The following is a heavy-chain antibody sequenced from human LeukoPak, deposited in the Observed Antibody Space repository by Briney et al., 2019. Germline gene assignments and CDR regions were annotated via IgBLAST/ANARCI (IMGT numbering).Heavy chain of an antibody. CDR3: ARDHCSSTSCYPAPLIDY. CDR2: ISSSSSYI. CDR1: GFTFSSYS. J-gene: IGHJ4*02. Sequence: PGGSLRLSCAASGFTFSSYSMNWVRQAPGKGLEWVSSISSSSSYIYYADSVKGRFTISRDNSKNTLYLQMNSLRAEDTAVYYCARDHCSSTSCYPAPLIDYWGQGTLVTVSS. V-gene: IGHV3-21*01. D-gene: IGHD2-2*01.